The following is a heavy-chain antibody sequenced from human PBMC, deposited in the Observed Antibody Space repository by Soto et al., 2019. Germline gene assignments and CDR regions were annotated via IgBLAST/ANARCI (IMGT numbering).Heavy chain of an antibody. Sequence: GGSLRLSCAASGFTFSSYAMYWVRQAPGKGLEWVAVISYDGSNKYYADSVKGRFTISRDNSKNTLYLQMNSLRAEDTAVYYCAREMSRNWFDPWGQGTLVTVSA. CDR1: GFTFSSYA. CDR2: ISYDGSNK. CDR3: AREMSRNWFDP. V-gene: IGHV3-30-3*01. D-gene: IGHD6-13*01. J-gene: IGHJ5*02.